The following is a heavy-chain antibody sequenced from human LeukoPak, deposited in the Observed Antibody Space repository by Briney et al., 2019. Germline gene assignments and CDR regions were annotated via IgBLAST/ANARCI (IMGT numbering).Heavy chain of an antibody. CDR3: AKGVSGWPYYFDY. J-gene: IGHJ4*02. CDR2: IGDDGATT. D-gene: IGHD6-19*01. V-gene: IGHV3-23*01. Sequence: GGSLRLSCAASGFTFSTYAMSWVRQTPGKGLEWVSAIGDDGATTYYADSVKGRFTISGDNSKNTLYLQMNSLRAEDTAVYYCAKGVSGWPYYFDYWGRGTLVTVSS. CDR1: GFTFSTYA.